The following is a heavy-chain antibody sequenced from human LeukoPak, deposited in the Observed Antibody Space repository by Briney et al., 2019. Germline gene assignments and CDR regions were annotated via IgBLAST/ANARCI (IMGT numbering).Heavy chain of an antibody. J-gene: IGHJ5*02. Sequence: GGSLRLSCAASGFSFSGYGMHWVRQAPGKGLEWVAVIWYDESNKDYADSVKGRFTISRDNAKNTVYLQMDSLRAEDTAVYYCARDSPRTGPWGQGILVIVSS. CDR2: IWYDESNK. CDR3: ARDSPRTGP. V-gene: IGHV3-33*01. D-gene: IGHD1-1*01. CDR1: GFSFSGYG.